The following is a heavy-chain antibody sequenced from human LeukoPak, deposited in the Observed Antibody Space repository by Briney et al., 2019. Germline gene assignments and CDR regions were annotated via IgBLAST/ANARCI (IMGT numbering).Heavy chain of an antibody. CDR1: GLTFSSYA. CDR2: ISGSGGST. J-gene: IGHJ4*02. D-gene: IGHD5-24*01. V-gene: IGHV3-23*01. Sequence: PGGSLRLSCAASGLTFSSYAMSWVRQAPGKGLEWVSAISGSGGSTYYADSVKGRFTISRDNSKNTLYLQMNSLRAEDTAVYYCAKGWRRDGYNGRFDYWGQGTLVTVSS. CDR3: AKGWRRDGYNGRFDY.